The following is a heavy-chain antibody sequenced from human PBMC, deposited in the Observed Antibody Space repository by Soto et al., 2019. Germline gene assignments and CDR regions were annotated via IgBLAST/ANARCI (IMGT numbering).Heavy chain of an antibody. J-gene: IGHJ4*02. V-gene: IGHV3-48*03. CDR3: ARHDYRFFGY. Sequence: VQLVESGGGLVQPGGSLRLSCAASGFTFSSYAMNWVRQAPGKGLEWVSYISSSATTIYYADSVKGRFTISRDNAKNSLYLQMNSLRAEDTAVYYCARHDYRFFGYWGQGTLVTVSS. CDR1: GFTFSSYA. CDR2: ISSSATTI. D-gene: IGHD4-4*01.